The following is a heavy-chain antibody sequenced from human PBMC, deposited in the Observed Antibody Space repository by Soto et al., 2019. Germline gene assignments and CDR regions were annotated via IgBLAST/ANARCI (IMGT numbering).Heavy chain of an antibody. CDR1: GFTFSSYG. V-gene: IGHV3-30*18. CDR2: ISYDGSNK. J-gene: IGHJ5*02. Sequence: GGSLRLSCAASGFTFSSYGMHWVRQAPGKGLEWVAVISYDGSNKYYADSVKGRFIISKDNSKNTLYLQMNSLRAEDTAVYYCAKDILATVTNNWFDPWGQGTLVTVSS. D-gene: IGHD4-17*01. CDR3: AKDILATVTNNWFDP.